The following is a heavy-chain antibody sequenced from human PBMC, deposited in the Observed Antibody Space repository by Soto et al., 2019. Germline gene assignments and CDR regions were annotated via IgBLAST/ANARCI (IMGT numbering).Heavy chain of an antibody. CDR2: IKRKTDGGTT. CDR3: TTSYYCSSTSCSNYFDY. V-gene: IGHV3-15*01. Sequence: PGGSLRLSCAASGFTVSNVWMTWVRQTAGKGLEWVGHIKRKTDGGTTDYAAPVKGRFTISRDDSKNTLYLQMNSLKTEDTAVYYCTTSYYCSSTSCSNYFDYWGQGTLVTVSS. D-gene: IGHD2-2*01. J-gene: IGHJ4*02. CDR1: GFTVSNVW.